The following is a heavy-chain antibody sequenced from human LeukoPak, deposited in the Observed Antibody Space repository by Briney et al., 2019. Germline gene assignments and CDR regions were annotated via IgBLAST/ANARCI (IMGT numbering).Heavy chain of an antibody. CDR3: AKDQRATIFGVVTHGPDY. J-gene: IGHJ4*02. Sequence: GGSLRLSCAASGFTLSSYGMRWVRQASGKGLEWVAFIRYDGSNKYYADSVKGRFTISRDYSKTTLYLQMNSLRAEDTAVYYCAKDQRATIFGVVTHGPDYWGQGTLVTVSS. D-gene: IGHD3-3*01. CDR2: IRYDGSNK. CDR1: GFTLSSYG. V-gene: IGHV3-30*02.